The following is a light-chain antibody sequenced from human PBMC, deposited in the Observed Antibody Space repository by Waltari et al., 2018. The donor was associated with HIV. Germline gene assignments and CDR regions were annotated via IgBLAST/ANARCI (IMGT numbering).Light chain of an antibody. J-gene: IGLJ3*02. CDR3: YSTDSSGNHRV. CDR2: EDS. CDR1: ALPTQY. V-gene: IGLV3-10*01. Sequence: SSELTPPPSVSVSPGQTARITCSGDALPTQYAYWSQQKSGQAPVLVIYEDSKRPSGIPERFSGSSSGTMATLTISGAQVEDEADYYCYSTDSSGNHRVFGGGTKLTVL.